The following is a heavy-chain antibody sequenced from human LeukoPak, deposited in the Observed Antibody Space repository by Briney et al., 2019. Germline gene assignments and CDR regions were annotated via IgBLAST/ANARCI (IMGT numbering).Heavy chain of an antibody. V-gene: IGHV3-15*05. D-gene: IGHD4-17*01. J-gene: IGHJ4*02. CDR2: IKNKDEGGTI. Sequence: GGSLRLSCAASGFSFSDTYMSWVRQAPGKGLEWIGRIKNKDEGGTIHYATPVKDRFTISRDDSRNTVYLQMNNMITEDTGVYYCCCGDYGDFWGQGTLVTVSS. CDR3: CCGDYGDF. CDR1: GFSFSDTY.